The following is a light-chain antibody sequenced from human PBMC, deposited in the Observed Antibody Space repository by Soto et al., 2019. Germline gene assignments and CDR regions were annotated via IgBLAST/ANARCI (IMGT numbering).Light chain of an antibody. Sequence: QSALTQPASVSGSPRQSITISCTGTSSDVGSYNLVSWYQQHPGKAPKLMIYEGSKRPSGVSNRFSGSKSGNTASLTISGLQAEDEADYYCCSYAGSSTLYVFGTGTKVTVL. CDR3: CSYAGSSTLYV. CDR2: EGS. V-gene: IGLV2-23*01. J-gene: IGLJ1*01. CDR1: SSDVGSYNL.